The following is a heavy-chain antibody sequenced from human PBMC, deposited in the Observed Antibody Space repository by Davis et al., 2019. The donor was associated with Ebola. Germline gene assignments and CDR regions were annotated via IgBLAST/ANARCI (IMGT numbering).Heavy chain of an antibody. CDR1: GFTVNSNY. CDR3: AAHSGFSYSEDAFDI. Sequence: GGSLRLSCAASGFTVNSNYMTWVRQPPGKGLEWVSVFYSGVSTYYADSVEGRFTISKDNSKNTLYLQMNSLRAEDTAVYYCAAHSGFSYSEDAFDIWGQGTRVTVSS. J-gene: IGHJ3*02. CDR2: FYSGVST. V-gene: IGHV3-66*04. D-gene: IGHD1-26*01.